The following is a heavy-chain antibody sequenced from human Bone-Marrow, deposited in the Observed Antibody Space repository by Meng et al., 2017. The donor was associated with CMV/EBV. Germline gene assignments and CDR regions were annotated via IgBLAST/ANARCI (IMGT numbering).Heavy chain of an antibody. D-gene: IGHD3-22*01. CDR3: ARSMYYYDSSGPYDY. J-gene: IGHJ4*02. Sequence: GGSLRLSCAASGFTFSSNDMHWVRQTTGKGLEWVSAIGTAGDTYYADSVKGRFTISRDNSKNTLYLQMNSLRAEDTAVYYCARSMYYYDSSGPYDYWGQGTLVTVSS. V-gene: IGHV3-13*01. CDR1: GFTFSSND. CDR2: IGTAGDT.